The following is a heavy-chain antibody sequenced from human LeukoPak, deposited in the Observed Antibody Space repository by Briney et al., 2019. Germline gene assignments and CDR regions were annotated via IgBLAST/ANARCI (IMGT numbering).Heavy chain of an antibody. CDR2: ISTSGTTI. J-gene: IGHJ4*02. D-gene: IGHD6-13*01. V-gene: IGHV3-48*04. CDR1: GFTVSSNY. Sequence: GSLRLSCAASGFTVSSNYMSWVRQAPGKGLEWVSYISTSGTTIYYADSVKGRFTISRDNAKNSLYLQMNSLRAEDTAVYYCARALPSRRYYFDYWGQGTLVTVSS. CDR3: ARALPSRRYYFDY.